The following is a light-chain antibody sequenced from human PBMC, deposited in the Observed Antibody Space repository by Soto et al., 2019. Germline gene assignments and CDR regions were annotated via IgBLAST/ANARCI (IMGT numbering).Light chain of an antibody. CDR1: QSVSSY. J-gene: IGKJ5*01. Sequence: EFVLTQSPATPSLFPGERATLSCRASQSVSSYLAWYQQKPGKAPRLLIYYTSNRATGIPARFSGSGSGTAFTLTISSLEPEDFAVYYCQQRSPWPPITFGQGTRLEI. CDR3: QQRSPWPPIT. CDR2: YTS. V-gene: IGKV3-11*01.